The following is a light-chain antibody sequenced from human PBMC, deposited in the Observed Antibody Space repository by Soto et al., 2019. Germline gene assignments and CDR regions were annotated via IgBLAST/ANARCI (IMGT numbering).Light chain of an antibody. CDR2: LTSDGSH. Sequence: QLVLTQSPSASASLGASVKLTCTLSSGHSSYAIAWHQLLPEKGPRFLMKLTSDGSHSKGDGIPDRFSGSSSGAERYLTISSLQSEDEADYYCQTRGTGINGVFGGGTKLTVL. J-gene: IGLJ3*02. V-gene: IGLV4-69*01. CDR1: SGHSSYA. CDR3: QTRGTGINGV.